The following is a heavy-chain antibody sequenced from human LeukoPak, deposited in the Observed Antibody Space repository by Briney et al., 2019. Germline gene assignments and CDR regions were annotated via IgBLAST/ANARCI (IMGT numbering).Heavy chain of an antibody. CDR3: ASGGRYCSSTSCYIWFDP. Sequence: ASEKVSCKASGYTFTSYDINWVRQATGQGLEWMGWMNPNSGNTGYAQKFQGRVTMTRNTSISTAYMELSSLRSEDTAVYYCASGGRYCSSTSCYIWFDPWGQGTLVTVSS. CDR1: GYTFTSYD. CDR2: MNPNSGNT. J-gene: IGHJ5*02. D-gene: IGHD2-2*02. V-gene: IGHV1-8*01.